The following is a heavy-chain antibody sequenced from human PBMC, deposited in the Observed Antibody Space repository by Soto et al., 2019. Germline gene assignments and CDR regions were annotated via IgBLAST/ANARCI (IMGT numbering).Heavy chain of an antibody. J-gene: IGHJ6*02. V-gene: IGHV1-69*13. Sequence: GAGVKVSTKATGANFTRYAMSWVRQAPGQGREWTGGLIPIFGTANYAQNFQGRVTITADESTSTAYMELSSLRPEDTSVYYCAREYSGDGMDVWGQGTTVTVSS. CDR2: LIPIFGTA. D-gene: IGHD5-12*01. CDR1: GANFTRYA. CDR3: AREYSGDGMDV.